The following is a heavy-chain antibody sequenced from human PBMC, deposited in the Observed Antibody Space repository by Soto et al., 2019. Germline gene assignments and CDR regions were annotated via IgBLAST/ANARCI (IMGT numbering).Heavy chain of an antibody. CDR3: ASGPAGTSWFYP. Sequence: QVQLVQSGAEVKKPGASVKFSCKASGYTFTAYYIHWVRQAPGQGLEWMGWINPNSGGTNYAQKFQGRVTMTRDTSIITAYMDLHRLTSDDTAVFYCASGPAGTSWFYPWGQGTLVTVSS. D-gene: IGHD2-2*01. V-gene: IGHV1-2*02. CDR2: INPNSGGT. J-gene: IGHJ5*02. CDR1: GYTFTAYY.